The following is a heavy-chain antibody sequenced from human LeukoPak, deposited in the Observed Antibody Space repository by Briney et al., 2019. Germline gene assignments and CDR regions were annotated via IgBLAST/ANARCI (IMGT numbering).Heavy chain of an antibody. CDR2: IRNKADSYST. CDR3: ASHPPFSGDSA. CDR1: GFTFSDHY. D-gene: IGHD2-21*01. J-gene: IGHJ4*02. Sequence: GRSLRLSCAASGFTFSDHYMDWVRQAPGKGLEWVGRIRNKADSYSTEYAASVKGRFTISRDDSKNSLYLQMNSLKTEDTAVYSCASHPPFSGDSAWGQGALVTVSS. V-gene: IGHV3-72*01.